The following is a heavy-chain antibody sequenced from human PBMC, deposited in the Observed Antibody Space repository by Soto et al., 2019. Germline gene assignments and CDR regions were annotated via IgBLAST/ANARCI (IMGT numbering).Heavy chain of an antibody. D-gene: IGHD6-19*01. Sequence: SETLSLTCAVYGGSFSGYYWSWIRQPPGKGLEWIGEINHSGSTNYNPSLKSRVTISVDTSKNQFSLKLSSVTAADTAVYYCARRIAVAGTRGYYFDYWGQGTLVTVSS. CDR3: ARRIAVAGTRGYYFDY. V-gene: IGHV4-34*01. CDR1: GGSFSGYY. CDR2: INHSGST. J-gene: IGHJ4*02.